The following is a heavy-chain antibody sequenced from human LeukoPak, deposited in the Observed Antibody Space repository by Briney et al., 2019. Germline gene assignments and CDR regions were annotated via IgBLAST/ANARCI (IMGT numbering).Heavy chain of an antibody. D-gene: IGHD6-13*01. CDR2: INHSGST. Sequence: SETLSLTCAVYGGSFSGYYWNWFRQPPGTGLEWIREINHSGSTNYNPSLKSRVTISVDTSKNQFSLKLSSVTAADTAVYYCARGHRYSPYWFDPWGQGTLVTVSS. V-gene: IGHV4-34*01. J-gene: IGHJ5*02. CDR3: ARGHRYSPYWFDP. CDR1: GGSFSGYY.